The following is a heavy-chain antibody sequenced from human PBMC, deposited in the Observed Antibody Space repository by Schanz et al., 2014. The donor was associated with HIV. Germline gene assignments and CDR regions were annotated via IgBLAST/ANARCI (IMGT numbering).Heavy chain of an antibody. CDR2: ISTSNGNT. Sequence: QVQLVQSGAEVKKPGASVRVSCKTSGYIFTSNGISWVRQAPGQGLEWMGWISTSNGNTNYAQKFQGRVTMTTDTSTSTAYMELRSLRSDDTAVYYCARDQNVISMVRGVMGGVDYWGQGTLVTVSS. CDR1: GYIFTSNG. CDR3: ARDQNVISMVRGVMGGVDY. V-gene: IGHV1-18*01. D-gene: IGHD3-10*01. J-gene: IGHJ4*02.